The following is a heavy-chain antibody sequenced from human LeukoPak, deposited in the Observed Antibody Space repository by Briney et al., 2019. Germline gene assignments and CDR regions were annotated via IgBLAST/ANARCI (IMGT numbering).Heavy chain of an antibody. J-gene: IGHJ4*02. CDR1: GGSIGSSSYY. CDR2: IYYSGST. CDR3: AILGVSGLDY. Sequence: SETLSLTCTVSGGSIGSSSYYWGWIRQPPGKGLEWIGSIYYSGSTYYNPSLKSRVTISVDTSKNQFSLKLSSVTAADTAVYYCAILGVSGLDYWGQGTLVTVSS. D-gene: IGHD6-19*01. V-gene: IGHV4-39*01.